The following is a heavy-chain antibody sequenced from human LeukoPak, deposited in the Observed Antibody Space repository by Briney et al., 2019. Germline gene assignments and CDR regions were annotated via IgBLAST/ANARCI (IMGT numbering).Heavy chain of an antibody. CDR3: ATQWFGELLPDY. CDR1: GSTFSSYS. V-gene: IGHV3-21*01. CDR2: ISGTSGYI. D-gene: IGHD3-10*01. J-gene: IGHJ4*02. Sequence: GGSLRLSCAASGSTFSSYSMNWVRQAPGKGLEWVSSISGTSGYIYYADSVKGRFTISRDNAKNSLYLQMNSLRAEDTAVYYCATQWFGELLPDYWGQGTLVTVSS.